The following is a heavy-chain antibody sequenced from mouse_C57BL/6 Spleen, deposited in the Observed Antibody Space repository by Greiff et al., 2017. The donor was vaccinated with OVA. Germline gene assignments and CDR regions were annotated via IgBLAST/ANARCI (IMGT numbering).Heavy chain of an antibody. Sequence: EVQLVESGAELVKPGASVKLSCTASGFNIKDYYMHWVKQRTEQGLEWIGRIDPEDGETKYAPKFQGKATITADTSSNTAYLPLSSLTSEDTAVYYCASLTGTTWFAYWGQGTLVTVSA. CDR1: GFNIKDYY. CDR2: IDPEDGET. D-gene: IGHD4-1*01. V-gene: IGHV14-2*01. J-gene: IGHJ3*01. CDR3: ASLTGTTWFAY.